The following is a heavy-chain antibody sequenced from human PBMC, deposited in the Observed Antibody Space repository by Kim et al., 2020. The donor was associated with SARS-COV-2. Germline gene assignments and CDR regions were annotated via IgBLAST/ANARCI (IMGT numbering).Heavy chain of an antibody. V-gene: IGHV4-39*01. J-gene: IGHJ6*02. CDR3: ARQARYYDYVWGSYRSSMDV. Sequence: SETLSLTCTVSGGSISSSSYYWGWIRQPPGKGLEWIGSIYYSGSTYYNPSLKSRVTISVDTSKNQFSLKLSSVTAAYTAVYYCARQARYYDYVWGSYRSSMDVWGQGTTVTVSS. CDR2: IYYSGST. CDR1: GGSISSSSYY. D-gene: IGHD3-16*02.